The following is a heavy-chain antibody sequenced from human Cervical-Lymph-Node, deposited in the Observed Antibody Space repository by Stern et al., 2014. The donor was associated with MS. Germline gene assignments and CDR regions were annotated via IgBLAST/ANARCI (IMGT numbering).Heavy chain of an antibody. J-gene: IGHJ4*02. Sequence: EQLVESGAEVKKPGASVQVSCKASGYTFSRYYLHWVRQAPGQGLEWMGIINPRDGSASYSQKFQGRVTMTRDTSTSTVYMELSSLRSEDTAVYYCAGGHTFDYWGQGTLVTVSS. V-gene: IGHV1-46*01. CDR3: AGGHTFDY. CDR2: INPRDGSA. CDR1: GYTFSRYY.